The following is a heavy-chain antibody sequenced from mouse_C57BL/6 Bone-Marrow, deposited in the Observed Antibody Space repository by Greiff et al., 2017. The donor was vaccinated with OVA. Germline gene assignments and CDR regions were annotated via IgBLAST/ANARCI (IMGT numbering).Heavy chain of an antibody. Sequence: QVQLKESGAELVMPGASVKLSCKASGYTFTSYWMHWVKQRPGQGLEWIGEIDPSDSYTNYNQKFKGKSTLTVDKSSSTAYMQLSSLTSEDSAVYYCARADGAYWGQGTLVTVSA. CDR1: GYTFTSYW. V-gene: IGHV1-69*01. J-gene: IGHJ3*01. CDR3: ARADGAY. CDR2: IDPSDSYT.